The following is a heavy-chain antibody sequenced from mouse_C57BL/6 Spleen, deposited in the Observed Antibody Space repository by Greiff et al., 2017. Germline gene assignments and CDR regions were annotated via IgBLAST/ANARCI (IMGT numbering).Heavy chain of an antibody. Sequence: EVQLQQSGPELVKPGASVKISCKASGYSFTDYNMNWVKQSNGKSLEWIGVINPNYGTTSYNQKLKGKATLTVDQSSSTAYMQLNSLASEVSAVYCVARSPGSRGLDYWGQGTTLTVSS. CDR1: GYSFTDYN. J-gene: IGHJ2*01. V-gene: IGHV1-39*01. CDR3: ARSPGSRGLDY. CDR2: INPNYGTT. D-gene: IGHD1-1*01.